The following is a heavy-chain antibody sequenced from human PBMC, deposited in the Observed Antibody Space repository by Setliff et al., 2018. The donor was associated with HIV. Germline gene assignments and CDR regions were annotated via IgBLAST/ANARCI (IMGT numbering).Heavy chain of an antibody. CDR1: GYSFARYG. CDR3: ARVPYRSAWFSGGHDAFDI. Sequence: ASVKVSCKASGYSFARYGLSWVRQAPGQGLEWMGWISGFNGNTKYAQSSQDRVAMTTETATSTAYIEMRSLRSDDKAVYFCARVPYRSAWFSGGHDAFDIWGQGTMVTVS. D-gene: IGHD6-19*01. J-gene: IGHJ3*02. CDR2: ISGFNGNT. V-gene: IGHV1-18*01.